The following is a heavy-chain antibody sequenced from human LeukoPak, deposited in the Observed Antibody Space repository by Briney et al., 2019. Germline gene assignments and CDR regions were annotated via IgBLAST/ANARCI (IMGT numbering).Heavy chain of an antibody. CDR2: IYPGDSDT. CDR3: ALPIQLQGRVH. J-gene: IGHJ4*02. V-gene: IGHV5-51*01. Sequence: GESLKISCKASGYSFTNYWIGWVRQMPGTGLEWMGIIYPGDSDTRYRPSFQGQVTISADKSISTTYLQWSSLKASDTAMYYCALPIQLQGRVHWGQGTLVTVSS. D-gene: IGHD5-18*01. CDR1: GYSFTNYW.